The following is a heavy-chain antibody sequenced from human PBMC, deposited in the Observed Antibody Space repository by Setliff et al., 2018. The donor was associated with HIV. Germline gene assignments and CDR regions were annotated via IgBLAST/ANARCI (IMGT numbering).Heavy chain of an antibody. D-gene: IGHD3-16*01. CDR2: IYYSGST. CDR1: GGSISSHF. J-gene: IGHJ4*02. V-gene: IGHV4-59*11. Sequence: PSETLSLTCTVSGGSISSHFWSWIRQPPGKGLEWIGSIYYSGSTNYNPSLKSRVTISVVTSKNQFSLKLSSVTAADTAVYYCARGTLYYDYVWGTPFPFDYWGQGTRVTVS. CDR3: ARGTLYYDYVWGTPFPFDY.